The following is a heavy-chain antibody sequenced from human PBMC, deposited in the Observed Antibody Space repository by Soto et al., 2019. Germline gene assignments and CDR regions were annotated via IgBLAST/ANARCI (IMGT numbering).Heavy chain of an antibody. CDR2: ISFDGYNK. CDR3: ARQSGGSASYYYYGLDV. CDR1: GFTFSTYA. Sequence: PGGSLRLSCAASGFTFSTYAIHWVRQAPGKGLEWVAVISFDGYNKYYADSVKGRFTIPRDNSKNTLYLQLNSLRSEDTAVYYCARQSGGSASYYYYGLDVWGQGTTVTVSS. V-gene: IGHV3-30-3*01. J-gene: IGHJ6*02. D-gene: IGHD1-26*01.